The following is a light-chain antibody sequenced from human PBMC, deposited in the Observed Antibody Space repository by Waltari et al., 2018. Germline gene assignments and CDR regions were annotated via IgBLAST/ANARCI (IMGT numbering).Light chain of an antibody. CDR2: RND. V-gene: IGLV1-47*01. CDR3: ATWDDSLGGAI. J-gene: IGLJ1*01. CDR1: SSNIGSNY. Sequence: QSVLIQPPSVSGTPGQRVTISCSGSSSNIGSNYVYWYEHLPGMAPKLLIYRNDQRPSGVPDRFSGSKSGTSASLAISGLRSEDEADFYCATWDDSLGGAIFGPGTKVTVL.